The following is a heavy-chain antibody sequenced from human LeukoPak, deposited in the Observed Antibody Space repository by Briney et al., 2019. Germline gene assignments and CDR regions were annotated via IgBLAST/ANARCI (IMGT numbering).Heavy chain of an antibody. D-gene: IGHD3-3*01. CDR1: GFTFSSYS. CDR3: ARDVTIFGVDPDAFDI. J-gene: IGHJ3*02. Sequence: PGGSLRLSCAASGFTFSSYSMNWVRQAPGKGLEWVSSISSSSSYIYYADSVKGRFTISRDNAKNSLYLQMSSLRAEDTAVYYCARDVTIFGVDPDAFDIWGQGTMVTVSS. V-gene: IGHV3-21*01. CDR2: ISSSSSYI.